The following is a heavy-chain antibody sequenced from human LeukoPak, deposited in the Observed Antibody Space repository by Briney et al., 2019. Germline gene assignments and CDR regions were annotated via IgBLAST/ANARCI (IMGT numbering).Heavy chain of an antibody. J-gene: IGHJ5*02. CDR3: AREGQQQLVIMDWFDP. D-gene: IGHD6-13*01. CDR1: GGTFSSYA. V-gene: IGHV1-69*13. Sequence: APVKVSCKASGGTFSSYAISWVRQAPGQGLEWMGGIIPIFGTANYAQKFQGRVTITADESTSTAYMELSSLRSEDTAVYYCAREGQQQLVIMDWFDPWGQGTLVTVSS. CDR2: IIPIFGTA.